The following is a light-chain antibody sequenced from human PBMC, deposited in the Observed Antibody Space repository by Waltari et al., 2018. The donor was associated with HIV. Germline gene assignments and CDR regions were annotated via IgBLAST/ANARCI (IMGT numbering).Light chain of an antibody. CDR2: GAS. CDR3: HQRRDWPPSVS. CDR1: QYYSSH. J-gene: IGKJ4*01. Sequence: EIVLTQSPVTLSLSPGERATLSCRASQYYSSHLAWYQQKPGQAPRLLSSGASNRAAGIPARFSGSGSVTDFTLTITSLEPEDFAVYYCHQRRDWPPSVSFGGGTKVEIK. V-gene: IGKV3-11*01.